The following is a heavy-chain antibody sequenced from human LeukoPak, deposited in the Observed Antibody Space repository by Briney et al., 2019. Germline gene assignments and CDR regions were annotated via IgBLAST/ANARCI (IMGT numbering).Heavy chain of an antibody. J-gene: IGHJ6*03. CDR1: GGTFSSYA. CDR3: ARAPGWEGIAAAAPEYYYMDV. Sequence: SVKVSCKASGGTFSSYAISWVRQAPGQGLEWMGGIIPIFGTANYAQKLQGRVTITADESTSTAYMELSSLRSEDTAVYYCARAPGWEGIAAAAPEYYYMDVWGKGTTVTISS. CDR2: IIPIFGTA. D-gene: IGHD6-13*01. V-gene: IGHV1-69*13.